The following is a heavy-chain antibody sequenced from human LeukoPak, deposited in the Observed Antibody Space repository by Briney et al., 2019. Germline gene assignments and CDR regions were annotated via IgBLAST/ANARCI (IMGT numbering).Heavy chain of an antibody. J-gene: IGHJ3*02. CDR3: AKDPPYYYDSSGYGGGAFDI. D-gene: IGHD3-22*01. CDR2: ISGSTGNT. V-gene: IGHV3-23*01. CDR1: GFTFSSYA. Sequence: GGSLRLSCAASGFTFSSYAMSWVRQAPGKGLEWVSAISGSTGNTYYADSVKGQFTISRDNSKNTVYLQMNSLRAEDTAVYYCAKDPPYYYDSSGYGGGAFDIWGQGTMVTVSS.